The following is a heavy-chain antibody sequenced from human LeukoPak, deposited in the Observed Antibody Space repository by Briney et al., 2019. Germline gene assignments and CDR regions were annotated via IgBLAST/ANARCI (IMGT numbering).Heavy chain of an antibody. CDR3: ARDLGIEHYYGSGSYYNAPFDY. V-gene: IGHV1-18*01. CDR1: GYTFTSYG. D-gene: IGHD3-10*01. CDR2: ISAYNGNT. Sequence: ASVKVSCKASGYTFTSYGISWVRQAPGQGLEWMGWISAYNGNTNYAQKLQGRVTMTTDTSTSTAYMELRNLRSDDTAVYYCARDLGIEHYYGSGSYYNAPFDYWGQGTLVTVSS. J-gene: IGHJ4*02.